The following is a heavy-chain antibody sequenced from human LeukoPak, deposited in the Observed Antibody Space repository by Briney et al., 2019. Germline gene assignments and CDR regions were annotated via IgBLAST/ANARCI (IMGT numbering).Heavy chain of an antibody. Sequence: SETLSLTCAVYGGSFSGYYWSWIRQPPGKGLEWIGEINQSGSTNYNPSLKSRVTISVDTTRNQISLKLNSVTAADTAVYYCARASPPYYYDRADWFDPWGQGTLVTVSS. D-gene: IGHD3-22*01. V-gene: IGHV4-34*01. J-gene: IGHJ5*02. CDR1: GGSFSGYY. CDR3: ARASPPYYYDRADWFDP. CDR2: INQSGST.